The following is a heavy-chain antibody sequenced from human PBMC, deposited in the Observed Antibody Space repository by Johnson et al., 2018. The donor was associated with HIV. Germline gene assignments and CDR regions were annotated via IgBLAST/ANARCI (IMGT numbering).Heavy chain of an antibody. V-gene: IGHV3-9*01. CDR2: ISWKSGRI. D-gene: IGHD1-1*01. J-gene: IGHJ3*02. Sequence: DVQVVESGGGLVQPGRSLRLSCGASGFTFDDYAMHWVRQPPGKGLEWVSGISWKSGRIKYTDSVKGRFTISRDNAKNSLYLQMNSLRPEDTALYYCAKDMNWNLIGDGFDIWGQGTMVTVSS. CDR1: GFTFDDYA. CDR3: AKDMNWNLIGDGFDI.